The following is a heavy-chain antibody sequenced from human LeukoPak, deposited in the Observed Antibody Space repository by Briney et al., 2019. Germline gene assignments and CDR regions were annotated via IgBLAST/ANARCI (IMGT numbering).Heavy chain of an antibody. CDR2: VYYRGST. CDR3: ARESRTTSFDY. CDR1: GGSISSYF. D-gene: IGHD1-26*01. J-gene: IGHJ4*02. Sequence: PSETLSLTCTVSGGSISSYFWNWIRQSPGKGLEWVGYVYYRGSTNYNPSLKSRVTMSVDTSKNQFSLKLSSVTAADTAVYYCARESRTTSFDYWGQGTLVTVSS. V-gene: IGHV4-59*12.